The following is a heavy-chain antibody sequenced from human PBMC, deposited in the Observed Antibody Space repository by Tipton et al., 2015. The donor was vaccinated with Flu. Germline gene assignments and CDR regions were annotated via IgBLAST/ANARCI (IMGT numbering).Heavy chain of an antibody. Sequence: GLVKPSETLSLTCSVSGDSISRYYWNWIRRPAGKEMEWIGRMWASGSTNYNASLKSRVTMSVDTSKNQFSLKLSSVTAADTAVYYCARVGDLWSGTNYGLDVWGQGTTVTVSS. V-gene: IGHV4-4*07. CDR2: MWASGST. CDR1: GDSISRYY. CDR3: ARVGDLWSGTNYGLDV. J-gene: IGHJ6*02. D-gene: IGHD3-3*01.